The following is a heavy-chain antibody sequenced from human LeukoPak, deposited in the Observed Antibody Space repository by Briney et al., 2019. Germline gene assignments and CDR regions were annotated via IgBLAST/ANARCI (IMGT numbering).Heavy chain of an antibody. J-gene: IGHJ6*03. Sequence: GGSLRLSCAASGFTFDDYGMRWGRQAPGKGLEWVSGINWNGGSTGYADSVKGRFTISRDNAKNSLYLQMNSLRAEDTALYYCARWTSGYDDPYYYYMDVWGKGTTVTVSS. D-gene: IGHD5-12*01. V-gene: IGHV3-20*04. CDR1: GFTFDDYG. CDR3: ARWTSGYDDPYYYYMDV. CDR2: INWNGGST.